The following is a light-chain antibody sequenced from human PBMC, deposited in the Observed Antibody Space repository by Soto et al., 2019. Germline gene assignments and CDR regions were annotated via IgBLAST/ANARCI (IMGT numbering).Light chain of an antibody. J-gene: IGLJ1*01. V-gene: IGLV2-14*01. Sequence: QSALTQPASVSGSPGQSITISCTGTSSDVGEYNYVSWYQQHPGKAPKLMIYEVSNRPSGVSNRFSGSKSGNTASLTISGLQAEDEADYYCSSYTSSSTLYVFGTGTKVTVL. CDR3: SSYTSSSTLYV. CDR1: SSDVGEYNY. CDR2: EVS.